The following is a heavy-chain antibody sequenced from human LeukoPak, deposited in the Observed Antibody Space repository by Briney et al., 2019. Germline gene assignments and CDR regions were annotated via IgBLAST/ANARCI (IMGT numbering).Heavy chain of an antibody. CDR1: GDSVSRSDSY. V-gene: IGHV4-39*01. Sequence: PSETLSLTCSVSGDSVSRSDSYWDWIRQPPGKGLEWIGTIYYSGRTYYSPSLKGRVTMSVDPSNNQFSLSLRSVTAADTAVYYCARAGYGDYDFWAPENYMDVWGKGTTVTVSS. J-gene: IGHJ6*03. CDR2: IYYSGRT. CDR3: ARAGYGDYDFWAPENYMDV. D-gene: IGHD3-3*01.